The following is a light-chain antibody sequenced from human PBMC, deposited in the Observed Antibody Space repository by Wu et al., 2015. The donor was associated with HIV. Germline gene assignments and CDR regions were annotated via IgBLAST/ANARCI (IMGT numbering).Light chain of an antibody. CDR2: AAS. Sequence: DIQLTQSPSFLSASVGDRVIITCRASQGISSYLAWYQQKPGKAPKLLIYAASTLQSEVPSRFSGSGSGTEFTLTINSLQPDDFATYYCQQYERLKSFGQGTRLEIK. CDR1: QGISSY. J-gene: IGKJ2*03. CDR3: QQYERLKS. V-gene: IGKV1-9*01.